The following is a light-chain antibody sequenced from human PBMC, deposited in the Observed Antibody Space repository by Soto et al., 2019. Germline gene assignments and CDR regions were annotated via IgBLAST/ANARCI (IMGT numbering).Light chain of an antibody. CDR1: QNINRW. Sequence: DIQITQSPSTLAASVGDRVTITCRASQNINRWLAWYQQKPGKAPKVLIYDASSLESGVPSRFSGSGSGTEFTLTITSLQPDDFATYYCQQYDGYFGPGTKVDFK. CDR3: QQYDGY. V-gene: IGKV1-5*01. CDR2: DAS. J-gene: IGKJ3*01.